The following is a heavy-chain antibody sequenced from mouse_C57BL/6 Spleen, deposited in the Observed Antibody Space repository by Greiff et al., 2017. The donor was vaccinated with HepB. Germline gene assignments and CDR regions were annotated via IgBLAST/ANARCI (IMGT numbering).Heavy chain of an antibody. CDR3: TRDGYYGSSLAY. CDR1: GFTFSSYA. D-gene: IGHD1-1*01. Sequence: DVMLVESGEGLVKPGGSLKLSCAASGFTFSSYAMSWVRQTPEKRLEWVAYISSGGDYIYYADTVKGRFTISRDNARNTLYLQMSSLKSEDTAMYYCTRDGYYGSSLAYWGQGTLVTVSA. V-gene: IGHV5-9-1*02. CDR2: ISSGGDYI. J-gene: IGHJ3*01.